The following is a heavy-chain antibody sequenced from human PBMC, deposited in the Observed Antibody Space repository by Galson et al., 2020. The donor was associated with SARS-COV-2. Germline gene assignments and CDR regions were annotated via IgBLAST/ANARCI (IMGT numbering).Heavy chain of an antibody. Sequence: SETLSLTCTVSGGSISSSSYYWGWIRQPPGKGLEWIGSIYYSGSTYYNPSLKSRVTISVDTSKNQFSLKLSSVTAADTAVYYCARDQRRRITIFGVGKGNWFDPWGQGTLVTVSS. CDR2: IYYSGST. CDR1: GGSISSSSYY. J-gene: IGHJ5*02. D-gene: IGHD3-3*01. CDR3: ARDQRRRITIFGVGKGNWFDP. V-gene: IGHV4-39*07.